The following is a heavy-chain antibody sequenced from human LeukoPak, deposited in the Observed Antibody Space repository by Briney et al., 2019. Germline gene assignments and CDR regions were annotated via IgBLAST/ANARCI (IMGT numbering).Heavy chain of an antibody. J-gene: IGHJ6*04. CDR1: GFTFSNAW. Sequence: GGSLRLSCAASGFTFSNAWMSWVRQAPGKGLEWVGRIKSKIDGGTTDYAAPVKGRFTISRDDSKNTLYLQMKSLKTEDTAVYYCTPHLYYYGSGSYYNLDVWGKGTTVTISS. D-gene: IGHD3-10*01. CDR2: IKSKIDGGTT. CDR3: TPHLYYYGSGSYYNLDV. V-gene: IGHV3-15*01.